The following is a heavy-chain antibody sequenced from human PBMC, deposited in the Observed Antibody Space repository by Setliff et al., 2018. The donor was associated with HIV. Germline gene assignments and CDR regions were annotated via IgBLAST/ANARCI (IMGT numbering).Heavy chain of an antibody. V-gene: IGHV3-66*02. CDR3: ARSRPYNSALDY. Sequence: GGSLRLSCEASGFTVSSSYIAWVRQAPGKGLEWVSTIYSGGSTYHRDSVKGRFTLSRDNSKNTVYLQVGGLRPDDTAMYYCARSRPYNSALDYWGQGTLVTVS. CDR2: IYSGGST. D-gene: IGHD6-25*01. J-gene: IGHJ4*02. CDR1: GFTVSSSY.